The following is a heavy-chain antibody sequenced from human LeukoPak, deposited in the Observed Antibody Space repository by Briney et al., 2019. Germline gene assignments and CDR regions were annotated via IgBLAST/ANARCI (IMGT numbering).Heavy chain of an antibody. V-gene: IGHV4-59*08. CDR1: GGSISSYY. Sequence: PSETLSLTCTVSGGSISSYYWSWIRQPPGKGLEWIGYIYYSGSTNYNPSLKSRVTISVDTSKNQFSLKLSSVTAADTAVYYCARLGYYGSGSYYFDYWGQGTLVTVSS. J-gene: IGHJ4*02. CDR3: ARLGYYGSGSYYFDY. D-gene: IGHD3-10*01. CDR2: IYYSGST.